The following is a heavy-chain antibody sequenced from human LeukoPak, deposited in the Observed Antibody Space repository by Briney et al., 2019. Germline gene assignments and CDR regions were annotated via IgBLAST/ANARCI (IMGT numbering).Heavy chain of an antibody. CDR2: INPNSGGT. Sequence: ASVKVSCKASGYTFTGYYIHWVRQAPGQGLKWMGWINPNSGGTNSAQQFQGRVTLTRDTSISTAYMELSRLRSDDTAVYYCARDLGYYDRLDQFDCWGQGTLVTVFS. CDR3: ARDLGYYDRLDQFDC. J-gene: IGHJ4*02. V-gene: IGHV1-2*02. CDR1: GYTFTGYY. D-gene: IGHD3-22*01.